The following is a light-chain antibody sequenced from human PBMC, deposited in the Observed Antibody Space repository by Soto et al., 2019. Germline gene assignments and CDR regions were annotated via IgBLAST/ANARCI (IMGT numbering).Light chain of an antibody. V-gene: IGKV1-5*03. J-gene: IGKJ4*01. CDR3: QQDNSYPLT. Sequence: DIQMTQSPSTLSASVGDRVTITCRASQSISSWLAWYQQKPGKAPKLLIYKASSLESGVPSRFRGSGSWTEFTLTIRSPQPDYFATYYCQQDNSYPLTFGGGTKVEIK. CDR1: QSISSW. CDR2: KAS.